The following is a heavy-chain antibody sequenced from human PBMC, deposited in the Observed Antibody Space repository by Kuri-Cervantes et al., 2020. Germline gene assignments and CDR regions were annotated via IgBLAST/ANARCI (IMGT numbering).Heavy chain of an antibody. CDR3: ARSLGEQQLPREEGKAFDI. CDR1: GGSISSYY. Sequence: SETLSLTCTVSGGSISSYYWSWIRQPAGKGLEWIGRIYTSGSTNYNPSLKSRVTISVDKSKDQFSLKLSSVTAADTAVYYCARSLGEQQLPREEGKAFDIWGQGTMVTVSS. CDR2: IYTSGST. V-gene: IGHV4-4*07. J-gene: IGHJ3*02. D-gene: IGHD6-13*01.